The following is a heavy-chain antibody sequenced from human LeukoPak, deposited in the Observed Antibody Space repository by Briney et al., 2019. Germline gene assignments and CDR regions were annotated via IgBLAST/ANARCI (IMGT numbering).Heavy chain of an antibody. V-gene: IGHV1-2*02. CDR3: ARDPSSRGNFDY. D-gene: IGHD5-24*01. CDR2: INPNSGDT. CDR1: GYTFSGYY. J-gene: IGHJ4*02. Sequence: ASVKVSCKASGYTFSGYYMHWVRQAPGQGLEWMGWINPNSGDTNYAQKFQGRVTMTRDMSISTAYVELGRLRSDDTAVYYCARDPSSRGNFDYWGQGTLVTVSS.